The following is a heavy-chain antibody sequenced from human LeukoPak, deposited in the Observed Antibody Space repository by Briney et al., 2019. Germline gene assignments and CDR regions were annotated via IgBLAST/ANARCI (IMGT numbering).Heavy chain of an antibody. V-gene: IGHV3-20*04. Sequence: GGSLRLSCAASGFTFDDYGMSWVRQAPGKGLEWVSGINWNGGSTGYADSVKGRFTISRDNAKNSLYLQMNSLKAEDTALYYCARHGHHGSSWYYYYYMDVWGKGTTVTVSS. CDR3: ARHGHHGSSWYYYYYMDV. CDR2: INWNGGST. D-gene: IGHD6-13*01. CDR1: GFTFDDYG. J-gene: IGHJ6*03.